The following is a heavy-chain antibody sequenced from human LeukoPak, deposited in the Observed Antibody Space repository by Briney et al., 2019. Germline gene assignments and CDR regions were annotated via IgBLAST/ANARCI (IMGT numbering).Heavy chain of an antibody. CDR3: AKEGFDS. V-gene: IGHV3-30-3*01. J-gene: IGHJ4*02. CDR2: ISYDGSNK. Sequence: GRSLRLSCAASGFTFSSYAMHWVRQAPGKGLEWVAVISYDGSNKYYADSVKGRFTISRDNSKNTLYLQMNSLRAEDTAVYYCAKEGFDSWGQGTLVTVSS. CDR1: GFTFSSYA.